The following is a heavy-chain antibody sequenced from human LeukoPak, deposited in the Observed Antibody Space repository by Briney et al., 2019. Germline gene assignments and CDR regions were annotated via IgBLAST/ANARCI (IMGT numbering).Heavy chain of an antibody. CDR1: GFTFSSYS. CDR3: AKDTANGPTTDAFDI. V-gene: IGHV3-23*01. D-gene: IGHD5-12*01. Sequence: GGSLRLSCAASGFTFSSYSMNWVRQAPGKGLEWVSSISASGGHTYFADSVKGRFTISRDNSKNTLYLQMNSLRVEDTAIYFCAKDTANGPTTDAFDIWGQGTMVAVSS. CDR2: ISASGGHT. J-gene: IGHJ3*02.